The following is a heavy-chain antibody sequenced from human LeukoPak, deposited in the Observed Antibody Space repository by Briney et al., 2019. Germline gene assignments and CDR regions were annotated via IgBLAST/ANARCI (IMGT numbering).Heavy chain of an antibody. CDR3: ATKGGWSSAWTLSDAFDT. V-gene: IGHV4-31*02. D-gene: IGHD6-19*01. CDR2: IYYSGDT. Sequence: SQTLSLTCTVSGGSISSGDYYWSWLRQHPGKGLEWIGYIYYSGDTYYNPSLKSRVSNSVDTSKNQLSLELSSVTAADTAVYYCATKGGWSSAWTLSDAFDTWGQGTMVTVSS. J-gene: IGHJ3*02. CDR1: GGSISSGDYY.